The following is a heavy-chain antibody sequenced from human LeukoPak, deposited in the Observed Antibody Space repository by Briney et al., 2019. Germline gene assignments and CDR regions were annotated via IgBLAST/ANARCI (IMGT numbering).Heavy chain of an antibody. J-gene: IGHJ4*02. CDR2: IYSSGDT. CDR3: VRERVGYDTSGRGPRFDC. V-gene: IGHV4-4*07. CDR1: GGSISNYY. Sequence: PSETLSLPCSVSGGSISNYYWSWVRQPAGKGLEWIGRIYSSGDTNYNLSLTSRITISLDKSKNQLSLKLYSVTPADTAVYYCVRERVGYDTSGRGPRFDCWGQGTVVTVSS. D-gene: IGHD3-22*01.